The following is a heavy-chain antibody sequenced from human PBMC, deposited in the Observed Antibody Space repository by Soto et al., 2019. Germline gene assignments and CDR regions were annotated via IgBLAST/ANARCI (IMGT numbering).Heavy chain of an antibody. CDR1: GGSISSSSYY. CDR3: AGRVGDYDSSGYFDY. Sequence: TLSLTCTVSGGSISSSSYYWGWIRQPPGKGLEWIGSIYYSGSTYYNPSLKSRVTISVDTSKNQFSLKLSSVTAADTAVYYCAGRVGDYDSSGYFDYWGQGTLVTVSS. CDR2: IYYSGST. J-gene: IGHJ4*02. V-gene: IGHV4-39*01. D-gene: IGHD3-22*01.